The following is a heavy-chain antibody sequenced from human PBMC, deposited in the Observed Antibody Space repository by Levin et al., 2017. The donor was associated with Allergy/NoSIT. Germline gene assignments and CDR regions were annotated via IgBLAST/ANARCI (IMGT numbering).Heavy chain of an antibody. D-gene: IGHD3-16*01. CDR3: ASITCSPTRWGVLGDAFDG. Sequence: GGSLRLSCAASGFSFSSYGMHWVRQAPGKGLEWVAFIWHDGNKKYNADSVKGRFTISRDNSKNTLYLKMNSLRAEDTAVYNCASITCSPTRWGVLGDAFDGWGQVTSVTVSP. J-gene: IGHJ3*01. CDR1: GFSFSSYG. V-gene: IGHV3-33*01. CDR2: IWHDGNKK.